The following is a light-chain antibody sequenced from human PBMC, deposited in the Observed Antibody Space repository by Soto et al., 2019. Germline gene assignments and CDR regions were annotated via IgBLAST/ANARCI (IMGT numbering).Light chain of an antibody. V-gene: IGKV3-15*01. J-gene: IGKJ2*01. CDR3: QQYNNWPRT. Sequence: EIVMTQSPATLSVSPGERATVSCRASQSVSSNLAWYQQKPGQAPRLLIYGASTRATGIPARFSGSGSGTEFTLTIGSLQSEDFAVYYCQQYNNWPRTFGERTKLEIK. CDR2: GAS. CDR1: QSVSSN.